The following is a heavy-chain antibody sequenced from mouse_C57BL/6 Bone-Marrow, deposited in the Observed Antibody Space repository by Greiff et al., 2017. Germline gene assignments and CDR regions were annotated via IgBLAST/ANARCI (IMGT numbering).Heavy chain of an antibody. CDR1: GYTFTTYP. CDR2: FHPYNDDT. Sequence: QVQLQQSGAELVKPGASVKMSCKASGYTFTTYPIDWVKQNRGKGLEWIGNFHPYNDDTKYNEKFKGKAELTVETSSSTVYLELSRLTSDDSAVYDCARKHYGGRGGFAYWGQGTLVTVSA. CDR3: ARKHYGGRGGFAY. J-gene: IGHJ3*01. D-gene: IGHD1-1*01. V-gene: IGHV1-47*01.